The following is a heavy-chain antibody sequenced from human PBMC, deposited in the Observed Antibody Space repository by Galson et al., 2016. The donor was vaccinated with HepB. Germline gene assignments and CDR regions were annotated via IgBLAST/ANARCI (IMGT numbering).Heavy chain of an antibody. CDR3: ARDSATASPEIRDYFAY. V-gene: IGHV3-48*02. D-gene: IGHD5-24*01. J-gene: IGHJ4*02. CDR1: GFTFRTYS. CDR2: ISSSGTTI. Sequence: SLRLSCAASGFTFRTYSMNWVRQAPGKGLEWLSYISSSGTTIYHADSVKGRLTISRDNAKNSLHLQMNSLRDEDTAVYYCARDSATASPEIRDYFAYWGQGTLVTVSS.